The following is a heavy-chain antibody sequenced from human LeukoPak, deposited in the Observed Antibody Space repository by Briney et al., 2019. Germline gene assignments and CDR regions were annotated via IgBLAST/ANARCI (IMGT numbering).Heavy chain of an antibody. CDR3: ARLNSNVPDY. CDR1: GYGFTTYW. J-gene: IGHJ4*02. CDR2: IFTGDSDT. V-gene: IGHV5-51*01. Sequence: GGALKISCKSSGYGFTTYWTGWVRQMPGKGLEWMGTIFTGDSDTRYSPSRQGEVIISADYSINTAYLQWSSLKASDTAVYYCARLNSNVPDYWGQGTLVTVSS. D-gene: IGHD4-11*01.